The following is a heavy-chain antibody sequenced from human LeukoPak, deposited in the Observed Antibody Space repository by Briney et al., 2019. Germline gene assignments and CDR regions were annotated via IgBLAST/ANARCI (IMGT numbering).Heavy chain of an antibody. CDR1: GFTFSSYA. V-gene: IGHV3-23*01. Sequence: PGRSLRLSCAASGFTFSSYAMSWVRQAPGKGLEWVSAISGSGGSTYYADSVKGRFTISRDNSKNTLYLQMNSLRAEDTAVYYCAKDTLNYDFWSGPFDYWGQGTLVTVSS. CDR2: ISGSGGST. CDR3: AKDTLNYDFWSGPFDY. J-gene: IGHJ4*02. D-gene: IGHD3-3*01.